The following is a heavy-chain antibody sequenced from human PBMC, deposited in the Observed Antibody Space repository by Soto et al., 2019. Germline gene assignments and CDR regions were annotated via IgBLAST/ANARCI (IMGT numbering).Heavy chain of an antibody. V-gene: IGHV1-18*01. CDR3: AVSIVVVVAATSYNWFDP. J-gene: IGHJ5*02. CDR1: GYTFTSYG. D-gene: IGHD2-15*01. CDR2: ISAYNGNT. Sequence: QVQLVQSGAEVKKPGASVKVSCKASGYTFTSYGISWVRQAPGQGLEWMGWISAYNGNTNYAQKLQGRVTMTTDTSTSTAYRELRSLRSDDTAVYYCAVSIVVVVAATSYNWFDPWGQGTLVTVSS.